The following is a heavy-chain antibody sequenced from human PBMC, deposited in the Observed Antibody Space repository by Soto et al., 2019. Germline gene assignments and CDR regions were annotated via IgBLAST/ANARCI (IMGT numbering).Heavy chain of an antibody. Sequence: QVQLVQSGAEVKKPGSSVKVSCKASGGTFSSYAISWVRQAPGRGLEWMGGIIPIFGTANYAQKFQGRVTITADESTSTAYMELSSLRSEDTAVYYCARDHCGGDCYSGGPYFDYWGQGTLVTVSS. CDR2: IIPIFGTA. V-gene: IGHV1-69*01. CDR1: GGTFSSYA. D-gene: IGHD2-21*02. CDR3: ARDHCGGDCYSGGPYFDY. J-gene: IGHJ4*02.